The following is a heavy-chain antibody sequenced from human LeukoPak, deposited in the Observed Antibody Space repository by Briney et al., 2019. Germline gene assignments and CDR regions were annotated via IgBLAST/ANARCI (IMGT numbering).Heavy chain of an antibody. CDR3: ARVPVAVAGSPAFDY. CDR1: GGTFSSYA. D-gene: IGHD6-19*01. J-gene: IGHJ4*02. CDR2: IIPIFGIA. V-gene: IGHV1-69*04. Sequence: GASVKVSCKASGGTFSSYAISWVRQAPGQGLEWMGRIIPIFGIANYAQKLQGRVTMTTDTSTSTAYMELRSLRSDDTAVYYCARVPVAVAGSPAFDYWDQGTLVTVSS.